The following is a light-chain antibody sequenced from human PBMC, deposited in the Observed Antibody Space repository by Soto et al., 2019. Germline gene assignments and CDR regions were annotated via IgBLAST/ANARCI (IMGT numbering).Light chain of an antibody. CDR2: AAS. Sequence: DIQMTQSPSSLSASVGDRVTLTCRASQSFSNFLNWYQQKPGKAPKVLIYAASSLQRGVPSRFSGSGSGTDFTLTISSLQTEDFATYYCQQSYSTPYTFGHGTKLEIK. CDR1: QSFSNF. CDR3: QQSYSTPYT. V-gene: IGKV1-39*01. J-gene: IGKJ2*01.